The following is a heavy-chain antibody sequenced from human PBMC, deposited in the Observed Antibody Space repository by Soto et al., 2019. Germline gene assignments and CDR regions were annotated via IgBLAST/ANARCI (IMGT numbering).Heavy chain of an antibody. J-gene: IGHJ1*01. CDR2: ISGSGDKT. CDR1: GFTFKYYA. Sequence: EVQLLQSGGGLAQPGTSLRLSCAASGFTFKYYAMTWVRQAPGKGLEWVSTISGSGDKTDYADSVKGRFRVSRDNSKDTLYLQRDRLRADDTALYYCARESKWYGGEYFQDWGQGTLVTVSS. V-gene: IGHV3-23*01. D-gene: IGHD2-8*01. CDR3: ARESKWYGGEYFQD.